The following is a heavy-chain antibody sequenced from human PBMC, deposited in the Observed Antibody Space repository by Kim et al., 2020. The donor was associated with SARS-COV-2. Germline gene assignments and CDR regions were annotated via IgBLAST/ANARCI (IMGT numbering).Heavy chain of an antibody. CDR3: FAAGN. V-gene: IGHV3-15*01. CDR1: GLSFTNAW. D-gene: IGHD6-25*01. Sequence: GGSLRLSCAASGLSFTNAWMSWVRQVTGKGLEWVGRIRGKADGGTTEYAAPVKDRLTISKDDSKNTLYLQMNSLQIEDTAVYYCFAAGNWGQGTLVTVSS. J-gene: IGHJ4*02. CDR2: IRGKADGGTT.